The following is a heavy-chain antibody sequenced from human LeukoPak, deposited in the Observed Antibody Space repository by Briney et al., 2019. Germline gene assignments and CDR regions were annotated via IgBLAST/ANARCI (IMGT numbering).Heavy chain of an antibody. CDR2: LSGSGDGA. CDR3: AKGYIQLWWFDY. CDR1: GFTFSTYA. Sequence: PGGSLRLSCAASGFTFSTYAMSWVRQAPGKGLQWVSLLSGSGDGAHYADSVKGRFTVSRDNSKNTVYLQMTNLRAEDTAVYYCAKGYIQLWWFDYWGQGTLVTVSS. D-gene: IGHD2-21*01. J-gene: IGHJ4*02. V-gene: IGHV3-23*01.